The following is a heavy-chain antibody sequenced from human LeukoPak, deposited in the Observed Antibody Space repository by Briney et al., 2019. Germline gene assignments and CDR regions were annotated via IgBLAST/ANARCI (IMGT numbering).Heavy chain of an antibody. Sequence: SETLSLTCTVSGGSISTYYWSWIRQPPGKGLEWIGYIYYRGSTNYNPSLKSRVTISVDTSKNQFSLKLRSVPAADTAVYYCARGDAAMNLVRNWGQGTLVTVSS. CDR3: ARGDAAMNLVRN. CDR2: IYYRGST. D-gene: IGHD5-18*01. CDR1: GGSISTYY. V-gene: IGHV4-59*01. J-gene: IGHJ4*02.